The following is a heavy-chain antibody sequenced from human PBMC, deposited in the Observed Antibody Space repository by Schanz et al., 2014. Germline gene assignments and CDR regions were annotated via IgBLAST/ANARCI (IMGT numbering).Heavy chain of an antibody. CDR2: INPSGGST. D-gene: IGHD1-26*01. CDR3: ARDPYSASYFPSPPLYGLDV. Sequence: QVQLVQSGAEVKKPGASVKVSCKAFGYSFTSYYIHWVRQAPGQGLEWMATINPSGGSTSFAQKFQGRLPMTRATSTSTVNMELTSLRSEDTAVYYCARDPYSASYFPSPPLYGLDVWGQGTTVTVSS. CDR1: GYSFTSYY. J-gene: IGHJ6*02. V-gene: IGHV1-46*01.